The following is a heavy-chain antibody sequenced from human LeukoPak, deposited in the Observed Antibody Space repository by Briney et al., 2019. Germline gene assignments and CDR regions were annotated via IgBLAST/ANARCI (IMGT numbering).Heavy chain of an antibody. V-gene: IGHV3-21*06. J-gene: IGHJ6*02. CDR3: ARDRDVPAIGMDV. CDR2: ISSSSSYM. CDR1: GFTFSSYT. Sequence: GGSLRRSCAASGFTFSSYTMNWVRQAPGKGLEWVSSISSSSSYMYYTDSVKGRFTISRDNAKNSLYLQMNSLRAEDTAVYYCARDRDVPAIGMDVWGQGTTVTVSS.